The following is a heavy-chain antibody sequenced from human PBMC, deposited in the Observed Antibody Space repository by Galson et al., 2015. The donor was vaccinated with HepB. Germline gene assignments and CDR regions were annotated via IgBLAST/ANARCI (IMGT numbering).Heavy chain of an antibody. CDR1: GYTFTGYY. CDR2: INPNSGGT. Sequence: SVKVSCKASGYTFTGYYMHWVRQAPGQGLEWMGRINPNSGGTNYAQNFQGRVTMTRDTSISTGYMELNSLRSDDTAMYYCARSKGNTAMALSYDYWGQGALVTVSS. CDR3: ARSKGNTAMALSYDY. J-gene: IGHJ4*02. V-gene: IGHV1-2*06. D-gene: IGHD5-18*01.